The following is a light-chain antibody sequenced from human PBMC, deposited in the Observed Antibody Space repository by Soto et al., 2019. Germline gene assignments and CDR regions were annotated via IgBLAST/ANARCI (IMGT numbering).Light chain of an antibody. CDR1: QSISSY. CDR2: AAS. J-gene: IGKJ1*01. V-gene: IGKV1-39*01. CDR3: QQSYSTPRT. Sequence: DIQMNQSPYSLSASVGDRVTITCRASQSISSYLNWYQQKPGKAPKLLIYAASSLQSGVPSRFSGSGSGTDFTLTISSLQPEDFATYDCQQSYSTPRTFGQGTKVEIK.